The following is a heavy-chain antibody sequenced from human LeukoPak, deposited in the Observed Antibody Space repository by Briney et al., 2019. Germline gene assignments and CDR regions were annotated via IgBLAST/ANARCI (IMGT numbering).Heavy chain of an antibody. CDR1: GGSISSGGYS. V-gene: IGHV4-30-2*01. D-gene: IGHD6-19*01. Sequence: SQTLSLTCAVSGGSISSGGYSWSWIRQPPGKGLEWIGEINHSGSTNYNPSLKSRVTISVDTSKNQFSLKLSPVTAADTAVYYCARAAVARYYFDYWGQGTLVTVSS. CDR2: INHSGST. CDR3: ARAAVARYYFDY. J-gene: IGHJ4*02.